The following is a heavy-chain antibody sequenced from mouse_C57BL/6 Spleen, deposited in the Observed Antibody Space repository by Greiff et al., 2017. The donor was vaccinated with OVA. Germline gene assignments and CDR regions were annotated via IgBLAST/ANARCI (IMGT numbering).Heavy chain of an antibody. V-gene: IGHV1-81*01. D-gene: IGHD3-3*01. CDR2: IYPRSGNT. CDR3: ARGAEKDAMDY. J-gene: IGHJ4*01. Sequence: VQLQQSGAELARPGASVKLSCKASGYTFTSYGISWVKQRTGQGLEWIGEIYPRSGNTYYNEKFKGKATLTADKSSSTAYMELRSLTSEDSAVYFCARGAEKDAMDYWGQGTSVTVSS. CDR1: GYTFTSYG.